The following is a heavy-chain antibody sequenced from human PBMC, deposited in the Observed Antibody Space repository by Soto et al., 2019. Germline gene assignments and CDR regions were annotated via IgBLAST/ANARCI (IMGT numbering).Heavy chain of an antibody. V-gene: IGHV4-39*07. D-gene: IGHD2-15*01. CDR3: ARGGGYCSDGSCYSRGAPYYYGMDV. J-gene: IGHJ6*02. Sequence: PSETLSLTXSVSGGSISSSSYYWAWIRQPPGKGLEWIGTLYSGGTTYYNPSLKSRLTMSEDTSQNQFSLKLSSVTAADTAVYYCARGGGYCSDGSCYSRGAPYYYGMDVWGQGTTVTVSS. CDR1: GGSISSSSYY. CDR2: LYSGGTT.